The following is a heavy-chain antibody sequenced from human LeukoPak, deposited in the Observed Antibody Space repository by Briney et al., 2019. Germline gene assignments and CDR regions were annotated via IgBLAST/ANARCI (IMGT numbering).Heavy chain of an antibody. Sequence: SETLSLTYAVYGGSFSGYYWSWIRQPPGKGLEWIGSIHYIGFTNYNPSLKSRVTISVDTSKNQFSLKLSSVTAADTAVYYCARIVGATWGVVDYWGQGILVTVSS. CDR2: IHYIGFT. CDR3: ARIVGATWGVVDY. V-gene: IGHV4-59*01. CDR1: GGSFSGYY. D-gene: IGHD1-26*01. J-gene: IGHJ4*02.